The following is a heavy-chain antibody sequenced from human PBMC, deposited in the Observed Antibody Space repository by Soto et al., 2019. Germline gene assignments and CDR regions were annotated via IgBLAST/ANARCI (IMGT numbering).Heavy chain of an antibody. CDR1: GGSFSGYY. Sequence: QVQLQQWGAGLLKPSETLSHTCAVYGGSFSGYYWTWIRQPPGKGLEWIGEINHSGRTNYNPSLRNRVTISVDQSKNQFSLKLNSVTAADTAVYYCARGMAVAGHYFDSWGQGTLVTVSS. CDR2: INHSGRT. V-gene: IGHV4-34*01. J-gene: IGHJ4*02. CDR3: ARGMAVAGHYFDS. D-gene: IGHD6-19*01.